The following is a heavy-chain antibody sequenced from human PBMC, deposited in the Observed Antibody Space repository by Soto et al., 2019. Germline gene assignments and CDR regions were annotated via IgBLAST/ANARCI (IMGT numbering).Heavy chain of an antibody. CDR2: INPSGGST. V-gene: IGHV1-46*01. CDR3: AREYCGGDCYHYYYYYGMDV. CDR1: GYTFTSYY. D-gene: IGHD2-21*02. Sequence: GASVKVSCKASGYTFTSYYMHWVRQAPGQGLEWMGIINPSGGSTSYAQKFQGRVTMTRDTSTSTVYMELSSLRSEDTAVYYCAREYCGGDCYHYYYYYGMDVWGQGTTVTVSS. J-gene: IGHJ6*02.